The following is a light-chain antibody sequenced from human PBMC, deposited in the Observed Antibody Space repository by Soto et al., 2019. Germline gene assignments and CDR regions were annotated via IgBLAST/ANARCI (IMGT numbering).Light chain of an antibody. J-gene: IGKJ1*01. CDR2: DAS. Sequence: EVVLTQSPDTLSLPPGERATLSCRASQSISSYLAWYQQKPGQAPRLLIYDASSRATGIPARFSGSGSGTDFTLTISSLEAEDFAGYYCQQLTDWPPQWTFGQGTKVEIK. CDR1: QSISSY. V-gene: IGKV3-11*01. CDR3: QQLTDWPPQWT.